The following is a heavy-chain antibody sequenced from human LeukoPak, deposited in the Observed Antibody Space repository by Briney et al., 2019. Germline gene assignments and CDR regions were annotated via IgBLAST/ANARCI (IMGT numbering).Heavy chain of an antibody. V-gene: IGHV3-23*01. CDR2: IRGSSDNT. CDR3: ARDQGIFDY. J-gene: IGHJ4*02. CDR1: GFTFSNYA. Sequence: PGGSLRLSCAASGFTFSNYAMGWVRQAPGKGLDWVSGIRGSSDNTYYADSVKGRFTISRDNAKNSLYLQMNSLRDEDSAVYYCARDQGIFDYWGQGTLVTVSS.